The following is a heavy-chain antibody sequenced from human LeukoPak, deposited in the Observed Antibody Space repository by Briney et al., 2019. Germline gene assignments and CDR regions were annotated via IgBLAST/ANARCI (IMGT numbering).Heavy chain of an antibody. Sequence: GESLKIPCKGSGYSFTSYWIGWVRQMPGKGLEWMGIIYPGDSDTRYSPSFQGQVTISADKSISTAYLQWSSLKASDTAMYYCARLSRLGDYDFWSGYPVANWFDPWGQGTLVTVSS. V-gene: IGHV5-51*01. CDR1: GYSFTSYW. CDR3: ARLSRLGDYDFWSGYPVANWFDP. J-gene: IGHJ5*02. CDR2: IYPGDSDT. D-gene: IGHD3-3*01.